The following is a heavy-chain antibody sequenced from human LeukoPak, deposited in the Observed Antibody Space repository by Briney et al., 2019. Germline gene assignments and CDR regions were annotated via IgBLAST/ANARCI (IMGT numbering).Heavy chain of an antibody. J-gene: IGHJ4*02. CDR3: GRQGYTASYYFVDY. V-gene: IGHV4-4*07. CDR2: IFPTGTS. D-gene: IGHD3-10*01. CDR1: GGSINSYY. Sequence: SETLSLTCTVSGGSINSYYWGWVRQPARKGLEWIGRIFPTGTSNYSPSFQSRLTMSLDTSKNQFSLKLRSVTAADTAVYYCGRQGYTASYYFVDYWSQGTLVTVSS.